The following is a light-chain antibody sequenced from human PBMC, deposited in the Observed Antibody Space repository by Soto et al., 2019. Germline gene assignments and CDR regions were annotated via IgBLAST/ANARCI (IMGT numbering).Light chain of an antibody. CDR2: GAS. CDR3: QQYNDWPRT. J-gene: IGKJ1*01. Sequence: EIVMTQSPATLSVSPGERATLSCRASQSVSSSLAWYQQKPGQAPRLLIYGASTRATGIPVRFSGSGSGTDFILTISSLQSEDFAVCYCQQYNDWPRTFGQGTKVEIK. V-gene: IGKV3-15*01. CDR1: QSVSSS.